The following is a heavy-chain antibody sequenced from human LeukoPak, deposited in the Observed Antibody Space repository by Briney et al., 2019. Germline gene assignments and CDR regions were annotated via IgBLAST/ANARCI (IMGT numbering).Heavy chain of an antibody. CDR3: AKEASSGYLGY. J-gene: IGHJ4*02. V-gene: IGHV3-23*01. Sequence: GGSLKLSCAASGIIFSDHWMTWVRQAPGKGLEWVSAISGSGGSTYYADSVKGRFTISRDNSKNTLYLQMNSLRAEDTAVYYCAKEASSGYLGYWGQGTLVTVSS. CDR1: GIIFSDHW. D-gene: IGHD3-22*01. CDR2: ISGSGGST.